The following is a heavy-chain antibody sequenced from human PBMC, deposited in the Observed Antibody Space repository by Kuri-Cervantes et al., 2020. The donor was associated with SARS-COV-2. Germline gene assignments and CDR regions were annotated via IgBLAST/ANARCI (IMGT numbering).Heavy chain of an antibody. CDR2: FDPEDGGT. CDR1: GYTLTELS. J-gene: IGHJ4*02. D-gene: IGHD3-3*01. CDR3: ATRPRFLEWLLSYYHDY. V-gene: IGHV1-24*01. Sequence: ASVKVSCKVSGYTLTELSMHWVRQAPGKGLEWMGGFDPEDGGTIYAQKFQGRVTMTEDTSTDTAYMELSSLRSEDTAVYYCATRPRFLEWLLSYYHDYWGQGTLVTVSS.